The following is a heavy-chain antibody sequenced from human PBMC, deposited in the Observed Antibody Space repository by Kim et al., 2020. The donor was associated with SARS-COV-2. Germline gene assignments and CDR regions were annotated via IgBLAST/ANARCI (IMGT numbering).Heavy chain of an antibody. D-gene: IGHD3-10*01. J-gene: IGHJ5*02. V-gene: IGHV4-34*01. CDR1: GGSFSGYY. CDR2: INHSGST. CDR3: ARGRAAPYRVTMVRGVRGFDP. Sequence: SETLSLTCAVYGGSFSGYYWSWIRQPPGKGLEWIGEINHSGSTNYNPSLKSRVTISVDTSKNQFSLKLSSVTAADTAVYYCARGRAAPYRVTMVRGVRGFDPWGQGTLVTVSS.